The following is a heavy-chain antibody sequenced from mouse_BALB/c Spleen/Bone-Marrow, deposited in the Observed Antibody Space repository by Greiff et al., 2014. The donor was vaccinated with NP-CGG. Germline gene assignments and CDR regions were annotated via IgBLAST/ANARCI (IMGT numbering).Heavy chain of an antibody. CDR1: GYTFTSYW. CDR2: INPSTGYT. J-gene: IGHJ3*01. V-gene: IGHV1-7*01. CDR3: ARLRLQWAY. D-gene: IGHD6-1*01. Sequence: VQLQQSGAELAKPGASVKMSCKASGYTFTSYWMHWVKQRPGQGLEWIGYINPSTGYTEYNQKFKDKATLTADKSSSTAYMQLSSLTSEDSAVYYCARLRLQWAYWGQGTLVTVSA.